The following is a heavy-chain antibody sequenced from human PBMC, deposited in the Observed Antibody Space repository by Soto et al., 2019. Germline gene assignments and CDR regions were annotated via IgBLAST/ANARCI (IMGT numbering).Heavy chain of an antibody. CDR3: AGGSSCSAPFQF. CDR1: GFLFSGYF. Sequence: PGGSLRLSCAASGFLFSGYFMDLVRQAPGKGLEWVGRSQNKNSRYTTQYAASVRGSFAVSRDYSTNSLYLQMTSLKNEDTAVYYSAGGSSCSAPFQFWGKGTLVTVSS. D-gene: IGHD2-15*01. V-gene: IGHV3-72*01. J-gene: IGHJ1*01. CDR2: SQNKNSRYTT.